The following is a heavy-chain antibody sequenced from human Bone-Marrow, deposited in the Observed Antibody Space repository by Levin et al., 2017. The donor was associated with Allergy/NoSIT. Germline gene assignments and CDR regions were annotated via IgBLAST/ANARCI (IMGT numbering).Heavy chain of an antibody. V-gene: IGHV4-39*01. D-gene: IGHD4-17*01. Sequence: SETLSLTCTVSGGSISSSSYYWGWIRQPPGKGLEWIGSIYYSGSTYYNPSIKSRVTISVDTSKNQFSLKLSSVTAADTAVYYCARAVGYGDYYNWFDPWGQGTLVTVSS. J-gene: IGHJ5*02. CDR3: ARAVGYGDYYNWFDP. CDR1: GGSISSSSYY. CDR2: IYYSGST.